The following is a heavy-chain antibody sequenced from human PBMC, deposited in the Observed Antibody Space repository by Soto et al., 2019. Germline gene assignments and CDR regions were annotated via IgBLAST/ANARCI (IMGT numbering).Heavy chain of an antibody. CDR3: VFDSSGYYLSWFDP. D-gene: IGHD3-22*01. J-gene: IGHJ5*02. V-gene: IGHV1-69*13. Sequence: SVKVSCKASGGTFSSYAISWVRQAPGQGLEWMGGIIPIFGTANYAQKFQGRVTITADESTSTAYMELSSLRSEDTAVYYCVFDSSGYYLSWFDPWGQGTLVTVSS. CDR1: GGTFSSYA. CDR2: IIPIFGTA.